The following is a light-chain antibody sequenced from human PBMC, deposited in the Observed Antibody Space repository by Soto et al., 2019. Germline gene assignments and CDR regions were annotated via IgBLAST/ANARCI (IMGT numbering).Light chain of an antibody. V-gene: IGKV3-20*01. CDR1: QSVSSN. CDR3: QQYDSSPKT. CDR2: GAS. Sequence: EIVFTQSPATLSVSPGERATLPRRASQSVSSNLAWYQQKPGQAPRLLIYGASSRATGIPVRFSGSGSGTDFTLTISRMEPEDFAVYYCQQYDSSPKTFGQGTKVDI. J-gene: IGKJ1*01.